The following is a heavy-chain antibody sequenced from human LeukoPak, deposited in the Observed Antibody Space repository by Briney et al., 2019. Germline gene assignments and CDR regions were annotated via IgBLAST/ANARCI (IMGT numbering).Heavy chain of an antibody. CDR1: GFTFSNYW. CDR3: ARDALDTAMVGYYFDY. D-gene: IGHD5-18*01. CDR2: IKQDGSEK. J-gene: IGHJ4*02. Sequence: GGSLRLSCATSGFTFSNYWMSWVRQAPGKGLEWVANIKQDGSEKYYVDSVKGRFTISRDNAKNSLYLQMNSLRAEDTAVYYCARDALDTAMVGYYFDYWGQGTLVTVSS. V-gene: IGHV3-7*01.